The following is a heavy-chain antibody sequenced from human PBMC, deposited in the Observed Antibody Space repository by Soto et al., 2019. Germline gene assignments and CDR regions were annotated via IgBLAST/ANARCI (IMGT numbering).Heavy chain of an antibody. D-gene: IGHD3-22*01. Sequence: SDTLFLTCALSGLSISRGRSNWRWIRQPTGKDLDWFGYFYHCVSSYYNSSFKCRVTISVDRSKNQFSLKLSSLTASDTAVYYCSRGLPGYYDSSGYSPYYFDYWGQGTLVTVSS. CDR1: GLSISRGRSN. CDR3: SRGLPGYYDSSGYSPYYFDY. V-gene: IGHV4-30-2*01. CDR2: FYHCVSS. J-gene: IGHJ4*02.